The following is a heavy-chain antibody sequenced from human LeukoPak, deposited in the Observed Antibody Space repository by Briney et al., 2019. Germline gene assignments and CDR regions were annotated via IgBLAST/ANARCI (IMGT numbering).Heavy chain of an antibody. V-gene: IGHV1-2*02. D-gene: IGHD6-13*01. CDR2: INPNSGGT. Sequence: ASVKVSCKASGYTFTSYGISWVRQAPGQGLEWMGWINPNSGGTNYAQKFQGRVTMTRDTSISTAYMELSRLRSDDTAVYYCARDQYSSSWYMYNWFDPWGQGTLVTVSS. CDR1: GYTFTSYG. CDR3: ARDQYSSSWYMYNWFDP. J-gene: IGHJ5*02.